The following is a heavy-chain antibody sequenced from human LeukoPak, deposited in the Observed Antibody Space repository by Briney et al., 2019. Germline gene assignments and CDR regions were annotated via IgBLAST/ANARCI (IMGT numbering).Heavy chain of an antibody. CDR2: ISSAGSTI. CDR1: GFTFSSYE. Sequence: GGSLRLSCAASGFTFSSYEMNWVRQAPGKGLEWVSYISSAGSTIYYADSVKGRFTISRDNAKNSLYLQMNSLRAEDTAVYYCAKDREYSSDPYYFDYWGQGTLVTVSS. V-gene: IGHV3-48*03. J-gene: IGHJ4*02. D-gene: IGHD6-19*01. CDR3: AKDREYSSDPYYFDY.